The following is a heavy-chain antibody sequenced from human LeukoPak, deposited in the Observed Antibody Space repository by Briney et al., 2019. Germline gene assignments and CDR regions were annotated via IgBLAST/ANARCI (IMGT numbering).Heavy chain of an antibody. CDR1: GYTFTGYY. D-gene: IGHD5-12*01. V-gene: IGHV1-2*02. J-gene: IGHJ5*02. Sequence: GASVNVSCKASGYTFTGYYMHWVRQAPGQGLEWMGWINPNSGGTNYAQKFQGRVTMTRDTSISTAYMELSRLRSDDTAVYYCALPCLTSGYGNNWCYPWGQGTLVSVSS. CDR2: INPNSGGT. CDR3: ALPCLTSGYGNNWCYP.